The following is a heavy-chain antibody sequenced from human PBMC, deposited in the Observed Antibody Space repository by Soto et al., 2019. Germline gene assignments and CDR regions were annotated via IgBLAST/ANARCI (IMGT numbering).Heavy chain of an antibody. V-gene: IGHV1-3*01. CDR2: INGNHKT. D-gene: IGHD1-26*01. CDR1: GYSFSFYA. J-gene: IGHJ3*02. CDR3: ARDSDLIAFDI. Sequence: QVQLVQSGTEVKKPGASVRVSCKASGYSFSFYAIHWVRQAPGQRLEWMGWINGNHKTKYSQKFQGRVTMTRDTSARTAYMELSSLRSEDTAVYYCARDSDLIAFDIWGQGTMVSVSS.